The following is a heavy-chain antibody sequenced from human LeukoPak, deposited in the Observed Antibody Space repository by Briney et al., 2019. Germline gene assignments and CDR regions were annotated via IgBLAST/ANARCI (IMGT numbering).Heavy chain of an antibody. V-gene: IGHV4-4*02. CDR1: GGSISRSNW. Sequence: SPPMSHPCDVPGGSISRSNWWSWVRQPPRKRLEWIGEIYHSGSTNYNPSPKSRVTISVDKSKNQFSLKLSSVTAADTAVYYCARAFSGWYAPWGQGTLVTVSS. CDR2: IYHSGST. CDR3: ARAFSGWYAP. D-gene: IGHD1-26*01. J-gene: IGHJ5*02.